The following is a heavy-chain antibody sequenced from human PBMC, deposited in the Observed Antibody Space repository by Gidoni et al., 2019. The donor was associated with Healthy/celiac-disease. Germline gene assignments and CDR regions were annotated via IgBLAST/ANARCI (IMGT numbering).Heavy chain of an antibody. D-gene: IGHD3-10*01. CDR1: GGSISSGGYY. V-gene: IGHV4-31*03. Sequence: QVQLQESGPGLVKPSQTLSLTCTVSGGSISSGGYYWSWIRQHPGKGQEWIGYIYYRGSTYYNPSLKSRVTISVDTSKNQFSLKLSSVTAADTAVYYCARTAGYGSGIDYWGQGTLVTVSS. J-gene: IGHJ4*02. CDR2: IYYRGST. CDR3: ARTAGYGSGIDY.